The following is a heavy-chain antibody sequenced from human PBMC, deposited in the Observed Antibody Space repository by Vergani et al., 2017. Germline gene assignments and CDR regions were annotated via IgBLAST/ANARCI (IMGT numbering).Heavy chain of an antibody. D-gene: IGHD1-26*01. V-gene: IGHV3-30*18. CDR1: GFTFSSYG. J-gene: IGHJ4*02. Sequence: QVQLVESGGGVVQPGWSLRLSCAASGFTFSSYGMHWVRQAPGKGLEWVAVISYDGSNKYYADSVKGRFTISRDNSKNTLYLQMNSLRAEDTAVYYCAKDQNSYSGSDYWGQGTLVTVSS. CDR2: ISYDGSNK. CDR3: AKDQNSYSGSDY.